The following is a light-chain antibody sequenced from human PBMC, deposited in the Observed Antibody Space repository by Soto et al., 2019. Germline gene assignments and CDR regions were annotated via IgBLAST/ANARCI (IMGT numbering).Light chain of an antibody. V-gene: IGKV1-33*01. CDR1: QDISNY. CDR3: QQYDNLPYT. J-gene: IGKJ2*01. Sequence: DIQMTQSPSSLSASVGDRVTITCQASQDISNYLTWYQQKPGKAPKLLIYYASNLETGVPSRFSGSGSGTDFTLTISSLQPEDIATYYCQQYDNLPYTFGQGTKLEIK. CDR2: YAS.